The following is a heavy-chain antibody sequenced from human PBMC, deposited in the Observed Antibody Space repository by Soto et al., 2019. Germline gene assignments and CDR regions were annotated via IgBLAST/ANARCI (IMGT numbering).Heavy chain of an antibody. CDR3: AKSLSYYDSSGYYGYYYYGMDV. Sequence: EVQLLESGGGLVQPGGSLRLSSAASGFTFSSHGMSWVRQAPGKGLEWVSAISGSGGSTYYAESVKGRFTISRDNSKNALYLQMNSLRAEDTAVYYCAKSLSYYDSSGYYGYYYYGMDVWGQGTTVTVSS. CDR1: GFTFSSHG. CDR2: ISGSGGST. J-gene: IGHJ6*02. D-gene: IGHD3-22*01. V-gene: IGHV3-23*01.